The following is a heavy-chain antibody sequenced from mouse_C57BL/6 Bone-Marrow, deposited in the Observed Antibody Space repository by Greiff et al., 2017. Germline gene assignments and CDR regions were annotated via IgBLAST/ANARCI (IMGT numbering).Heavy chain of an antibody. CDR1: GYAFSSSW. D-gene: IGHD1-1*01. CDR2: IYPGDGDT. J-gene: IGHJ2*01. V-gene: IGHV1-82*01. CDR3: ARWSTTVVAVYYFDY. Sequence: QVQLQQSGPELVKPGASVKISCKASGYAFSSSWMNWVKQRPGKGLEWIGRIYPGDGDTNYNGKFKGKATLTADKSSSTAYMQLSSLTSEDSAVYFCARWSTTVVAVYYFDYWGQGTTLTVSS.